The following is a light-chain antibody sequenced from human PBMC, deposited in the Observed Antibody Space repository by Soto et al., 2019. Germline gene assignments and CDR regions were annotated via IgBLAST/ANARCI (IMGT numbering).Light chain of an antibody. CDR3: TSWAI. V-gene: IGLV2-14*01. J-gene: IGLJ1*01. Sequence: QSALTQPASVSGSPGQSIAISCTGTTSDIGDYNYVSWYQDLPDKVPKLIISLVSNRPSGVSNRFSGSKSGNTASLTISGLQAEDEGDYYCTSWAIFGPGTKLT. CDR2: LVS. CDR1: TSDIGDYNY.